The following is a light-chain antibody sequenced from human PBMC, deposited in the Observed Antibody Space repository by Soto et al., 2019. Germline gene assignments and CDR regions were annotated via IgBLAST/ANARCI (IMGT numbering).Light chain of an antibody. CDR1: SNDVGAYKY. CDR2: DVS. V-gene: IGLV2-14*03. Sequence: QSALTQPASVSGSPGQSITISCTGTSNDVGAYKYVSWYQQHPGKAPKLLIYDVSNRPSGVSNRFSGSKSGNTASLTISGLQAEDEADYYCSSCTTTTTRVFGGGTQLTVL. J-gene: IGLJ2*01. CDR3: SSCTTTTTRV.